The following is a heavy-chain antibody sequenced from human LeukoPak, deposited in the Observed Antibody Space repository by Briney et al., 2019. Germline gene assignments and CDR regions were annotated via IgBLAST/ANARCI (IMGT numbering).Heavy chain of an antibody. CDR2: INHSGYT. Sequence: SETLSLTCAVSGVSFDDYYWAWVRQTPGKGLEWIGEINHSGYTNDSPSLKSRVTLSIDTSRKQFSLNLRSVTVADAGTYYCTRMTTGHNYWGQGTLVTVSS. J-gene: IGHJ4*02. D-gene: IGHD4-17*01. CDR1: GVSFDDYY. CDR3: TRMTTGHNY. V-gene: IGHV4-34*01.